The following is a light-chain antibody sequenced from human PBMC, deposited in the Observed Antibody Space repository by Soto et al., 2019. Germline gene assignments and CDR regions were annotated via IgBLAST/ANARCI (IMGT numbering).Light chain of an antibody. J-gene: IGLJ3*02. V-gene: IGLV2-14*01. CDR1: SSDVGDYNY. CDR2: EVS. CDR3: ISYTSSRTWV. Sequence: QSALTQPASVSGSPGQSITISCTGTSSDVGDYNYVSWYQHHPGKVPKLMIYEVSSRPSGVSNRFSGSKSGNTASLTISGLQAEDEADYYCISYTSSRTWVFGGGTTLTVL.